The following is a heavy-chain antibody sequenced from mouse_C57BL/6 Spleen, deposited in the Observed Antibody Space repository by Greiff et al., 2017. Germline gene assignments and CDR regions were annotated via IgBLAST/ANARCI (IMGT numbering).Heavy chain of an antibody. J-gene: IGHJ3*01. CDR2: IWWDDDK. CDR1: GFSLSTYGMG. CDR3: ARIVDSLEGFAD. Sequence: QVTLKVSGPGILQPSQTLSLTCSFSGFSLSTYGMGVGWIRQPSGKGLEWLAHIWWDDDKYNNQALKSRLPISKNTSKNQVYLKIAHVATASTATYYCARIVDSLEGFADWGQGTLVTVSA. V-gene: IGHV8-8*01.